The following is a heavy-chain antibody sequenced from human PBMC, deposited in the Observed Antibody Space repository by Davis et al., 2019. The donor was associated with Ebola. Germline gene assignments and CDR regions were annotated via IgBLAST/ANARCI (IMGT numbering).Heavy chain of an antibody. Sequence: SETLSLTCTVSGGSISSYYWSWIRQPPGKGLEWIGYIYYSGCTNYNPSLKSRVTISVDTSKNQFSLKLSSVTAADTAVYYCASTMVQGVMDYYYYGMDVWGQGTTVTVSS. CDR1: GGSISSYY. J-gene: IGHJ6*02. V-gene: IGHV4-59*01. D-gene: IGHD3-10*01. CDR2: IYYSGCT. CDR3: ASTMVQGVMDYYYYGMDV.